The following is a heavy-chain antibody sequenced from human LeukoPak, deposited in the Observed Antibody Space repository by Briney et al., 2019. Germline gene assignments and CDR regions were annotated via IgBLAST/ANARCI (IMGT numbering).Heavy chain of an antibody. J-gene: IGHJ6*03. Sequence: ASVKVSCKASGYTFTSYGISWVRQAPGQGLEWMGWISAYNGNTNYAQKLQGRVTMTTDTSTSTAYMELRSLRSDDTAVYYCARARAYCGGDCFSNYYYYMDVWGKGTTVTISS. V-gene: IGHV1-18*01. CDR2: ISAYNGNT. CDR1: GYTFTSYG. CDR3: ARARAYCGGDCFSNYYYYMDV. D-gene: IGHD2-21*02.